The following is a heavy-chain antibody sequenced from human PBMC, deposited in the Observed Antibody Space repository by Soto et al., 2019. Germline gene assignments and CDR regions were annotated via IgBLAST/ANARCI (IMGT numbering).Heavy chain of an antibody. CDR1: GFTFSNHG. V-gene: IGHV3-64*02. CDR3: ATDRGRVINSEMIINANHMGV. Sequence: GGSLRLSCAASGFTFSNHGMHWVRQAPGEGLEKVSTISGNGKSKYYAESVKSKFTISRDNSKSTLYLQMGSLRAEYMAVYYCATDRGRVINSEMIINANHMGVWGKGTTVTVSS. J-gene: IGHJ6*03. CDR2: ISGNGKSK. D-gene: IGHD2-21*01.